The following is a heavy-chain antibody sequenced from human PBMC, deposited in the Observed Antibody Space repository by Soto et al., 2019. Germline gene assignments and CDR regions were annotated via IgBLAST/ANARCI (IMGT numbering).Heavy chain of an antibody. V-gene: IGHV1-18*01. CDR2: ISAYYGNT. Sequence: QVQLVQSGAEVKKPGASVKVSCKASGYTFTSYGISWVRQAPGQGLEWMGWISAYYGNTNYAQKLQGRVTMTTDTSTSTAYMELRSLRSDDTAVYYCARELTAPYCSGGSCYYFDYWGQGTLVTVSS. CDR3: ARELTAPYCSGGSCYYFDY. J-gene: IGHJ4*02. D-gene: IGHD2-15*01. CDR1: GYTFTSYG.